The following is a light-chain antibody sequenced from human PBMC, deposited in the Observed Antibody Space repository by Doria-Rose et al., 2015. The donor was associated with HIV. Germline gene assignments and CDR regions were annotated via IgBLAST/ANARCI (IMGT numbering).Light chain of an antibody. V-gene: IGKV3-20*01. Sequence: TRSPGTLSLSPGERATLSCRASQTISSDYLAWYQQKPGQAPRLLIYGASSRATGIPDRFSGSGSGTDFTLTISRLEPEDFATYYCQHYNTYPFTFGQGTKVEIK. CDR3: QHYNTYPFT. CDR2: GAS. CDR1: QTISSDY. J-gene: IGKJ2*01.